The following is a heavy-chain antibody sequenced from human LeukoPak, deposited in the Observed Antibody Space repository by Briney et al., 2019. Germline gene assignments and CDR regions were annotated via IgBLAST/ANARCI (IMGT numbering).Heavy chain of an antibody. CDR1: GGSISSSSYY. D-gene: IGHD3-3*01. CDR2: IYYSGST. J-gene: IGHJ3*02. Sequence: PSETLSLTCTVSGGSISSSSYYWGWIRQPPGKGLEWIGSIYYSGSTYYNPSLKSRVTISVDTSKNQFSLKLSSVTAADTAVYYCARLENDFWSGYYSPLPQAFDIWGQGTMVTVSS. V-gene: IGHV4-39*01. CDR3: ARLENDFWSGYYSPLPQAFDI.